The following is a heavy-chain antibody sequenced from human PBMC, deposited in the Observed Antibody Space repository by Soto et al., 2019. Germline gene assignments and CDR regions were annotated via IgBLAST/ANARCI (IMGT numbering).Heavy chain of an antibody. CDR2: SRIRVNYLST. CDR1: EFSSSDQY. Sequence: VGSLRLSCAVYADSEFSSSDQYMDWVRQAPGKGLEWVGRSRIRVNYLSTAYAASVQGRFTISRDESKNTVYLQMHSLKTDDTAVYYCSRVDPSANSPDYWGQGTLVTGSS. J-gene: IGHJ4*02. D-gene: IGHD2-15*01. CDR3: SRVDPSANSPDY. V-gene: IGHV3-72*01.